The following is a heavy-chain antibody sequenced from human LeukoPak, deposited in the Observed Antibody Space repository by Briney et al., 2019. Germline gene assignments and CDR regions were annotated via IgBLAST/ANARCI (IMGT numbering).Heavy chain of an antibody. CDR1: GGSLSGYL. Sequence: SETLSLTCAVYGGSLSGYLWSWIRQPPGKGVEWIGEINHSGSTDYNPSLKSRVTMSVDTSRNQFSLKLNSVTAADAAVYYCVRADGRDGYMGLVDYWGQGTLVTVSA. CDR2: INHSGST. V-gene: IGHV4-34*01. J-gene: IGHJ4*02. D-gene: IGHD5-24*01. CDR3: VRADGRDGYMGLVDY.